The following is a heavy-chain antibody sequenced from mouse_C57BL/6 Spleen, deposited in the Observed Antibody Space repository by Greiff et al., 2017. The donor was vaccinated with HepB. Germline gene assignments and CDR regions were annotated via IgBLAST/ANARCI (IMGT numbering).Heavy chain of an antibody. CDR3: ARSTRLFTEYAMDY. J-gene: IGHJ4*01. CDR1: GYTFTSYW. Sequence: QVQLQQPGAELVMPGASVKLSCKASGYTFTSYWMHWVKQRPGQGLEWIGEIDPSDSYTNYNQKFKGKSTLTVDKSSSTAYMQLSSLTSEDSAVYYCARSTRLFTEYAMDYWGQGTSVTVSS. V-gene: IGHV1-69*01. D-gene: IGHD1-1*01. CDR2: IDPSDSYT.